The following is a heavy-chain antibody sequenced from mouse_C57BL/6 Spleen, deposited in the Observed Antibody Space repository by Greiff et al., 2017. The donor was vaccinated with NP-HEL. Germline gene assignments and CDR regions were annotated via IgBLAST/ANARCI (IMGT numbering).Heavy chain of an antibody. V-gene: IGHV2-5*01. J-gene: IGHJ1*03. CDR2: IWRGGST. CDR1: GFSLTSYG. Sequence: VQLQQSGPGLVQPSQSLSITCTVSGFSLTSYGVHWVRQSPGKGLEWLGVIWRGGSTDYNAAFMSRLSITQDNSKSQVFFKMNSLQADDTAIYYCAKPFYSNYGDWYFDVWGTGTTVTVSS. D-gene: IGHD2-5*01. CDR3: AKPFYSNYGDWYFDV.